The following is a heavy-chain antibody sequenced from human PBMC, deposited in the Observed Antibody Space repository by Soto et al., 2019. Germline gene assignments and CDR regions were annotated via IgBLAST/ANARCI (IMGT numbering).Heavy chain of an antibody. Sequence: ASVKVSCKASGYTFTSYYMHWVRQAPGQGLEWMGIINPSGGSTSYAQKFQGRVTMTRDTSTSTVYMELSSLRSEDTAVYYCARDLGIAVAGQSGRGGYYFDYWGQGTLVTVSS. CDR1: GYTFTSYY. CDR2: INPSGGST. V-gene: IGHV1-46*01. J-gene: IGHJ4*02. CDR3: ARDLGIAVAGQSGRGGYYFDY. D-gene: IGHD6-19*01.